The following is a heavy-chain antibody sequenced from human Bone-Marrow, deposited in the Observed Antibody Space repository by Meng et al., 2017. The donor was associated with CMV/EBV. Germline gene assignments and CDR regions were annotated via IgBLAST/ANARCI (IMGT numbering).Heavy chain of an antibody. V-gene: IGHV1-18*01. CDR1: GYTFTSFH. J-gene: IGHJ5*02. Sequence: ASVKVSCKASGYTFTSFHLTWVRQAPGQGLEWMGWISTYTGNTNYTQNLRGRVTMTTDTSTRTAYLELRSLRSDDTAVYYCARWNWNLNWFDPWGQGTLVTVSS. CDR2: ISTYTGNT. D-gene: IGHD1-1*01. CDR3: ARWNWNLNWFDP.